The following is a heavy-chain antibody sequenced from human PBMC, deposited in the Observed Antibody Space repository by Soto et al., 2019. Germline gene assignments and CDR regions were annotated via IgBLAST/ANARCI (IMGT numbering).Heavy chain of an antibody. V-gene: IGHV1-18*04. CDR2: ISAYNGNT. D-gene: IGHD1-26*01. J-gene: IGHJ3*02. CDR3: ASGVGGAISPTGAFDI. Sequence: ASVKVSCKASGYTFTSYGISWVRQAPGQGLEWMGWISAYNGNTNYAQKLQGRVTMTTDTSTSTAYMELSSPRSEDTAVYYCASGVGGAISPTGAFDIWGQGTMVTVSS. CDR1: GYTFTSYG.